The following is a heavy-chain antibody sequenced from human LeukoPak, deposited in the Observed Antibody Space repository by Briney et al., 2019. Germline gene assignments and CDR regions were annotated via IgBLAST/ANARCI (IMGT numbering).Heavy chain of an antibody. CDR1: GYTFTSYG. V-gene: IGHV1-18*01. Sequence: ASVNVSCKASGYTFTSYGISWVRQAPGQGLEWMGWISAYNGNTNYAQKLQGRVTMTTDTSTSTAYMELRSLRSDDTAVYYCARGITIFGVAHQNYYYYGMDVWGQGTTVTVSS. D-gene: IGHD3-3*01. CDR2: ISAYNGNT. CDR3: ARGITIFGVAHQNYYYYGMDV. J-gene: IGHJ6*02.